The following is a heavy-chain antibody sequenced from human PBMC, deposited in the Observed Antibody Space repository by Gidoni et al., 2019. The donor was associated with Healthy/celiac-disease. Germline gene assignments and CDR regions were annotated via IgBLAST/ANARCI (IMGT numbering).Heavy chain of an antibody. CDR1: VFTFSNAW. V-gene: IGHV3-15*07. D-gene: IGHD5-12*01. Sequence: EVQLVESGGGLVMPGGSLRLSCAASVFTFSNAWMNWVRQAPGKGLEWVGRIKSKTDGGTTDYAAPVKGRVTISRDESKNTLYLQMNSLKTEDTAVYYCTTAGGRNSGYEDYYYGMDVWGKGTTVTVSS. CDR2: IKSKTDGGTT. J-gene: IGHJ6*04. CDR3: TTAGGRNSGYEDYYYGMDV.